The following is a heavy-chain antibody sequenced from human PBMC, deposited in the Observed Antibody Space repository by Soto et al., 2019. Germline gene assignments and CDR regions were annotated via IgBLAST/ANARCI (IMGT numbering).Heavy chain of an antibody. Sequence: PVGSLRLSCAASGFTFSSYAMHWVRQAPGKGLEWVAVISYDGSNKYYADSVKGRFTISRDNSKNTLYLQMNSLRAEDTAVYYCARDRGIAVAAAFDYWGQGTLVTVSS. CDR1: GFTFSSYA. D-gene: IGHD6-19*01. V-gene: IGHV3-30-3*01. CDR3: ARDRGIAVAAAFDY. J-gene: IGHJ4*02. CDR2: ISYDGSNK.